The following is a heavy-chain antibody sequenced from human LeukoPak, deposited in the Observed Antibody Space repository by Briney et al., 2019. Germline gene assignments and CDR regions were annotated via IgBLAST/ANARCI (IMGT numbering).Heavy chain of an antibody. D-gene: IGHD3-22*01. V-gene: IGHV3-9*01. CDR1: GFTFDDHA. CDR2: INWDGSRI. CDR3: ARASYYYDTSGLGAFDI. Sequence: GRSLRLSCAASGFTFDDHAMYWVRQAPGKGLKWVSGINWDGSRIGYADAVKGRFTISRDSAKNSLYLQMNSLRAEDTALYYCARASYYYDTSGLGAFDIWGQGTLVTVSS. J-gene: IGHJ3*02.